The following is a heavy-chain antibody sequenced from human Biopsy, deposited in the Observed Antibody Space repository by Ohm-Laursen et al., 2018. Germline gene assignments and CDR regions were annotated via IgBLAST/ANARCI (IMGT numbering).Heavy chain of an antibody. V-gene: IGHV4-59*01. J-gene: IGHJ2*01. D-gene: IGHD3-22*01. Sequence: SDTLSLTCTVSGDSISSYYWSWIRQFPGKGLEWIGYVYYTGSTGYNPSLQSRVTISVDTSKNHFSLRLRSGTPADTAIYYCARDRGYYSDRTETGYFDLWGRGNLVTVSS. CDR3: ARDRGYYSDRTETGYFDL. CDR2: VYYTGST. CDR1: GDSISSYY.